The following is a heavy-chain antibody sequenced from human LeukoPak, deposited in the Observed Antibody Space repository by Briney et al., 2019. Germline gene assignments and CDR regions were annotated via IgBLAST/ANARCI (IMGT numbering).Heavy chain of an antibody. CDR1: GFTFSSYA. J-gene: IGHJ4*02. Sequence: GGSLRLSCAASGFTFSSYAMHWVRQAPGKGLEWVAVISYDGSNKYYAGSVKGRFTISRDNSKNTLYLQMNSLRAEDTAVYYCARDIEGEGYFDYWGQGTLVTVSS. D-gene: IGHD3-16*01. CDR3: ARDIEGEGYFDY. V-gene: IGHV3-30*04. CDR2: ISYDGSNK.